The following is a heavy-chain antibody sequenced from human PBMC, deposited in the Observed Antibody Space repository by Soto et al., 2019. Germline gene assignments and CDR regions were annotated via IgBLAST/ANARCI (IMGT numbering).Heavy chain of an antibody. CDR2: IYHSGST. CDR3: ARMSGTYDVPDY. Sequence: QVQLQESGPRLVEASQTLSLTCTVSNASITSSGYYWSWVRQPPGKRLEWIGYIYHSGSTFYSPSLQSRLIMSVDTSKNQFSLTLRSVTAADTAVYHCARMSGTYDVPDYWGQGTLVTVSS. D-gene: IGHD1-26*01. CDR1: NASITSSGYY. J-gene: IGHJ4*02. V-gene: IGHV4-31*03.